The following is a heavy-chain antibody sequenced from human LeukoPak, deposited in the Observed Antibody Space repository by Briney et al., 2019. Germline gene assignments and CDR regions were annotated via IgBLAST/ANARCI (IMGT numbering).Heavy chain of an antibody. V-gene: IGHV1-18*01. D-gene: IGHD3-10*01. J-gene: IGHJ4*02. CDR1: GYTFTSYG. CDR3: ARGAYYYGSGSSPLKIPIDY. Sequence: ASVKVSCKASGYTFTSYGVSWVRQAPGQGLEWMGWISAYNGNTNYAQKLQGRVTMTTDTSTSTAYMELRSLRSDDTAVYYCARGAYYYGSGSSPLKIPIDYWGQGTLVTVSS. CDR2: ISAYNGNT.